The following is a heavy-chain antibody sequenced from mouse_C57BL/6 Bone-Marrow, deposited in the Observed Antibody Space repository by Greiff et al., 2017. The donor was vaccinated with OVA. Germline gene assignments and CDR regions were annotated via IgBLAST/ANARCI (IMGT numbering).Heavy chain of an antibody. J-gene: IGHJ4*01. CDR1: GYTFTSYW. D-gene: IGHD4-1*02. CDR3: AATGTSYAMDY. V-gene: IGHV1-55*01. CDR2: IYPGSGST. Sequence: QVQLQQPGAELVKPGASVKMSCKASGYTFTSYWITWVKQRPGQGLEWIGDIYPGSGSTNYNEKFKSKATLTVNKSSSTAYMELRSLTSEDSAVYYCAATGTSYAMDYWGQGTSVTVSS.